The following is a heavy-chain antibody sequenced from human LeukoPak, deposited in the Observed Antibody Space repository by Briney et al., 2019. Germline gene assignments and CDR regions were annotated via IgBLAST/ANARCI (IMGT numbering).Heavy chain of an antibody. CDR1: GFTFSHYA. CDR3: ARVDSSGYTHFDY. Sequence: GGSLRLSCAASGFTFSHYAMYWVRQAPGKGLEWVALISYDGSVQYYADSVKGRFTISRDSPKNTLHLQMNSLRPEDTAVYYCARVDSSGYTHFDYWGQGTLVTVSS. D-gene: IGHD3-22*01. CDR2: ISYDGSVQ. J-gene: IGHJ4*02. V-gene: IGHV3-30*04.